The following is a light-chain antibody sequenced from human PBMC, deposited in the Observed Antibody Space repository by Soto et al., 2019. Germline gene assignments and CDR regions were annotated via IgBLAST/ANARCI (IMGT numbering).Light chain of an antibody. CDR3: QQYDHPPYT. V-gene: IGKV1-33*01. J-gene: IGKJ2*01. CDR1: QSIGTY. CDR2: DAS. Sequence: DIQMTQSPSSLSASVGDRVTITCRASQSIGTYLNWYQWKPGKAPKVLIYDASNLERGVPSRFSGSGSGTDFSLTVDSLQPEDTATYYCQQYDHPPYTFGQGTKVDIK.